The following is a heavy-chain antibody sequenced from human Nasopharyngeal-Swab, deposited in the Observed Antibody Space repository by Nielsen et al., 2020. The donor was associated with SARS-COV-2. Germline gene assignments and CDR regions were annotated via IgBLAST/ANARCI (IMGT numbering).Heavy chain of an antibody. CDR3: ARGGFTGTLLFDY. CDR2: SSAYNGNT. D-gene: IGHD1-7*01. V-gene: IGHV1-18*01. Sequence: ASVKVSCKVSGGTFSKYAISWVRQAPGQGLEWMGWSSAYNGNTNYAQKFQGRVTMTTDTSTSTGYMELRSLRSDDTAVYYCARGGFTGTLLFDYWGQGTLVTVSS. J-gene: IGHJ4*02. CDR1: GGTFSKYA.